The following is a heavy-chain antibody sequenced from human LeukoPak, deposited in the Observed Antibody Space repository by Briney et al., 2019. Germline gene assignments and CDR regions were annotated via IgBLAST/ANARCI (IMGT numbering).Heavy chain of an antibody. J-gene: IGHJ4*02. CDR1: GFTFSSYA. CDR2: ISGSGGST. D-gene: IGHD4-17*01. CDR3: VGLTTVTKYYFDY. Sequence: TGGSLRLSCAASGFTFSSYAMSCVRQAPGKGLEWVSAISGSGGSTYYADSVKGRFTISRDNSKNTLYLQMNSLRAEDTAVYYCVGLTTVTKYYFDYWGQGTLVTVSS. V-gene: IGHV3-23*01.